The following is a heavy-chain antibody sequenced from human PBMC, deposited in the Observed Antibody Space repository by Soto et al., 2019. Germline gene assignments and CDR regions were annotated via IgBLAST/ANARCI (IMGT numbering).Heavy chain of an antibody. J-gene: IGHJ4*02. CDR1: GFTFSSYG. V-gene: IGHV3-33*01. Sequence: GGSLRLSCAASGFTFSSYGMHWVRQAPGKGLEWVAVIWYDGSNKYYADSVKGRFTISRDNSKNTLYLQMNSLRAEDTAVYYCARDLLSTDYGDLTPYFDYWGQGTLVTVSS. CDR3: ARDLLSTDYGDLTPYFDY. D-gene: IGHD4-17*01. CDR2: IWYDGSNK.